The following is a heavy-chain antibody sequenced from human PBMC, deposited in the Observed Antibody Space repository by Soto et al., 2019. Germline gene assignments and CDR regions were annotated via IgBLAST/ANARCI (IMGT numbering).Heavy chain of an antibody. D-gene: IGHD3-10*01. J-gene: IGHJ5*02. Sequence: PSETLSLTSAVYGGSFSGYYWSWFRQPPGKGPEWIAFIYSDGRTSYNPSLKGRDSMSIDTSTNHFSLKVNSVVAGEAAVYHCARGSGYPWGQGPLVTVSS. CDR1: GGSFSGYY. V-gene: IGHV4-34*01. CDR3: ARGSGYP. CDR2: IYSDGRT.